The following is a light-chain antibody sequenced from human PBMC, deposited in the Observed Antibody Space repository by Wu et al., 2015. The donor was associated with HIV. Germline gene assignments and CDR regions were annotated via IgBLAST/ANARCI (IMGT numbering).Light chain of an antibody. CDR3: QQYDSQST. Sequence: DIQMTQSPSSLSASVGDRVTITCRASQSFSRWLAWYQQKPGEAPKLLIYETSKLQTGVPPRFSGSGSGTEFILTINGLQPDDFATYYCQQYDSQSTFGQGTKVDIK. CDR2: ETS. J-gene: IGKJ1*01. CDR1: QSFSRW. V-gene: IGKV1-5*03.